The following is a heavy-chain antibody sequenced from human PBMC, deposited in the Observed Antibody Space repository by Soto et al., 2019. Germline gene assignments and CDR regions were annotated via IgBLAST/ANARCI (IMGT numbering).Heavy chain of an antibody. CDR3: ARITMIVVVNPDAFDI. J-gene: IGHJ3*02. D-gene: IGHD3-22*01. Sequence: ASVKVSCKASGYTFTGYYMHWVRQAPGQGLEWMGWISPNSGGTNYAQKFQGRVTMTRDTSISTAYMELSRLRSDDTAVYYCARITMIVVVNPDAFDIWGQGTMVTVSS. CDR2: ISPNSGGT. V-gene: IGHV1-2*02. CDR1: GYTFTGYY.